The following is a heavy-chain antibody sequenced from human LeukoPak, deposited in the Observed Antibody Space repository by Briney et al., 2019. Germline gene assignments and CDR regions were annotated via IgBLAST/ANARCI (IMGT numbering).Heavy chain of an antibody. CDR1: GGSFSGYY. V-gene: IGHV4-34*01. Sequence: SETLSLTCAVSGGSFSGYYWSWIRQSPGKGLEWIGEINHSGSTNYNPSLKGRVTISVDTSKNQFSLKLSSVTAADTAVYYCAREWCWNYYYMDVWGKGTTVTVSS. CDR3: AREWCWNYYYMDV. D-gene: IGHD2-15*01. J-gene: IGHJ6*03. CDR2: INHSGST.